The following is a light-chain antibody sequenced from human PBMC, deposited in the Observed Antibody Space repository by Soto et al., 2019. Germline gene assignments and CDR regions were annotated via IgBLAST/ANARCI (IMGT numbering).Light chain of an antibody. CDR1: QSVSSS. V-gene: IGKV3-15*01. CDR3: QQHGSWPWT. CDR2: GAS. Sequence: TQCPYPLPLSPGARATLSCRASQSVSSSLAWYQQKPGQAPRLLIYGASTRATGIPARFSGSGSGTDFTLTISSLQPEDFAVYYCQQHGSWPWTFGQGTKVDIK. J-gene: IGKJ1*01.